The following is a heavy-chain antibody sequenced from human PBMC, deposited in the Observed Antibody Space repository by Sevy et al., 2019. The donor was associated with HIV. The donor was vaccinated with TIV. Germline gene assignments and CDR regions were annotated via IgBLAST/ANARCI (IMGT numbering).Heavy chain of an antibody. CDR1: GFTFSSYW. V-gene: IGHV3-74*01. CDR3: ARELVATVGGFDY. D-gene: IGHD5-12*01. Sequence: GGSLRLSCAASGFTFSSYWMYWVRQAPGKGLVWVSRIKTDGSNKSYADFVKGRFTISRDNAKNTVHLQMNSLRVEDTAVYYCARELVATVGGFDYWGQGTLVTVSS. J-gene: IGHJ4*02. CDR2: IKTDGSNK.